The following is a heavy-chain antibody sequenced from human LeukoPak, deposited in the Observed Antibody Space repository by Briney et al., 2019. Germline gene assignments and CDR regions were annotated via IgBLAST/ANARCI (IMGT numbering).Heavy chain of an antibody. J-gene: IGHJ4*02. CDR2: ISGSGGST. CDR3: AKPRAIYYDFWSGYPTY. D-gene: IGHD3-3*01. CDR1: GFTFSSYA. Sequence: GGSLSLSHAPSGFTFSSYAMSWVRQAPGKGLEWVSAISGSGGSTYYPDSVKGRFTISRDNSKNTLYLRMNSLSAEDTAVYYCAKPRAIYYDFWSGYPTYWGQGTLVTVSS. V-gene: IGHV3-23*01.